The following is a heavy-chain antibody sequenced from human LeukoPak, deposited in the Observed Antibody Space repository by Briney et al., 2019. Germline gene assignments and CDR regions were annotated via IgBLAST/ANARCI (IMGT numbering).Heavy chain of an antibody. J-gene: IGHJ4*02. CDR1: RGSINNSSYY. D-gene: IGHD3-3*01. Sequence: PSETLSLTCTVSRGSINNSSYYWNWMRQPPGKGLEWIGSIYYSGSTNYNPSLQSRVTVSVDVSKNHFSLKLSSVTAADTAVYYCARRVTIFGVDHGLDWGQGTLVTVSS. CDR3: ARRVTIFGVDHGLD. V-gene: IGHV4-39*01. CDR2: IYYSGST.